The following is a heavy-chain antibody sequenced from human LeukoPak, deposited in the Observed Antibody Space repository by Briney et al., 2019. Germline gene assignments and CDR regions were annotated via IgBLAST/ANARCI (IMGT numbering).Heavy chain of an antibody. V-gene: IGHV1-8*01. CDR3: ASGRTMYSSSFDY. CDR1: GYTFTSYD. J-gene: IGHJ4*02. Sequence: ASVKVSCKASGYTFTSYDINWLRQATGQGLEWMGWMNPNSGNTGYAQKFQGRVTMTRNTSISTAYMELSSLRSEDTAVYYCASGRTMYSSSFDYWGQGTLVTVSS. D-gene: IGHD6-6*01. CDR2: MNPNSGNT.